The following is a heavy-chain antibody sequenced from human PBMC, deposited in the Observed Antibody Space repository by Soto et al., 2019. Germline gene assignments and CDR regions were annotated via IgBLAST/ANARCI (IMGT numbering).Heavy chain of an antibody. CDR3: ARVAVAARPRWYNWFDP. CDR1: GYTFTDYD. J-gene: IGHJ5*02. D-gene: IGHD2-15*01. V-gene: IGHV1-8*01. Sequence: QEQLVQSGAEVQKPGASVKVSCKTSGYTFTDYDINWVRQATGQGLAWIGWMNPNSGETGYAQKFQGRVTMTRSASLSTAYLELSSLRSEDTAVYYCARVAVAARPRWYNWFDPWGQGTLVTVSS. CDR2: MNPNSGET.